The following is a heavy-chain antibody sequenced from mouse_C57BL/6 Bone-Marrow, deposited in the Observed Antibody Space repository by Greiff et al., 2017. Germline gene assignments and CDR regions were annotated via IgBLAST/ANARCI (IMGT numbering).Heavy chain of an antibody. V-gene: IGHV1-69*01. D-gene: IGHD1-2*01. Sequence: VQLQQPGAELVMPGASVKLSCKASGYTFTSYWMHWVKQRPGQGLEWIGEIDPSDSYTNYNQKFKGKSTLTVDKSSSTAYMQLSSLTSEDSAVYYCARSGFGGYFDYWGQGTTLTVSS. J-gene: IGHJ2*01. CDR3: ARSGFGGYFDY. CDR1: GYTFTSYW. CDR2: IDPSDSYT.